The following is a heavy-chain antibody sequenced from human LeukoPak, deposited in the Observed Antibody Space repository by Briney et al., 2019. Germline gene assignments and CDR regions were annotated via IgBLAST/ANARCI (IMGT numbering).Heavy chain of an antibody. CDR1: GGSISSGGYY. J-gene: IGHJ5*02. CDR2: IYYSGSI. Sequence: PSQTLSLTCTVSGGSISSGGYYWSWIRQHPGNGLDWIGYIYYSGSIYYNPSLKSRVTISVDTSKNQFSLKLSSVTAADPAVYYCARDESGPFNWFDPWGQGTLVTVSS. V-gene: IGHV4-31*03. D-gene: IGHD2-8*02. CDR3: ARDESGPFNWFDP.